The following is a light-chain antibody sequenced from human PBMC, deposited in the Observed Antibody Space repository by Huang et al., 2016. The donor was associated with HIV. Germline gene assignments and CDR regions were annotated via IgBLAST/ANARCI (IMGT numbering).Light chain of an antibody. CDR1: KNVTDS. CDR2: RAA. J-gene: IGKJ4*01. CDR3: QERIQWPRLT. Sequence: EIVLTQSPATLSLSPGERATLSCRASKNVTDSLAWYRQKPGPAPSLLIYRAANRATGTPARFSGSVSGTDFTLTISSLEPEDFAIYYCQERIQWPRLTFGGGTKVEIK. V-gene: IGKV3-11*01.